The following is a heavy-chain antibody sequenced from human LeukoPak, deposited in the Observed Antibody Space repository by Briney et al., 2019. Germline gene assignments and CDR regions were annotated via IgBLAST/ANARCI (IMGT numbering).Heavy chain of an antibody. J-gene: IGHJ4*02. CDR1: GFTFDDYA. V-gene: IGHV3-9*01. Sequence: GRSLRLSCAASGFTFDDYAMHWVRQAPGEGLEWVSGIRWNSGSISYADSLKGRFTISRDNAKNALYLQMNSLRAEDTALYYCAKDIDAAVAGPFDYWGQGTLVTVSS. CDR2: IRWNSGSI. CDR3: AKDIDAAVAGPFDY. D-gene: IGHD6-19*01.